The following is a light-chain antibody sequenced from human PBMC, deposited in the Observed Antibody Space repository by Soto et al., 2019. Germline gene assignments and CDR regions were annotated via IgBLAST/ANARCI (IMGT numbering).Light chain of an antibody. CDR3: ISSKTDAPFV. V-gene: IGLV2-14*01. J-gene: IGLJ1*01. Sequence: QSALTQPASVSGSPGQSITISCAGTRSDIGASNSVSWYQHLPGRSPTLIIYEATNRPSGVSERFSGSKAGDTASLTISGLQADDESEYFSISSKTDAPFVFGGGTKVTVL. CDR2: EAT. CDR1: RSDIGASNS.